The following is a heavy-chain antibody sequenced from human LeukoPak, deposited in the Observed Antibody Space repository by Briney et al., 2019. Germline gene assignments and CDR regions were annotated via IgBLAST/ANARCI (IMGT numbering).Heavy chain of an antibody. V-gene: IGHV4-30-4*08. D-gene: IGHD4-17*01. CDR2: IYYSGST. J-gene: IGHJ4*02. Sequence: SETLSLTCTVSGGSLSSGDYYWSWIRPPPGKGLEWIGYIYYSGSTYYNPSLKSRITISVDTSKTHFSLKLSSVTAADTAVDYCAREGGATVTTLNYWGQGTLVTVSS. CDR3: AREGGATVTTLNY. CDR1: GGSLSSGDYY.